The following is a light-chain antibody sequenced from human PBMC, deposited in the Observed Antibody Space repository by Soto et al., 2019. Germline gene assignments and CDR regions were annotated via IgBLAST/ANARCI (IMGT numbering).Light chain of an antibody. CDR1: QDIRGA. V-gene: IGKV1-13*02. J-gene: IGKJ5*01. Sequence: AIQVTQSPSSLSASVGDRVTMTCRASQDIRGALAWYQQKSGKPPNLLIYDVSTLEGGVPSRFSGSGSGTEFTRTISSLKPEDFGTYYCQQFNSYPITFVPGTRLEIK. CDR2: DVS. CDR3: QQFNSYPIT.